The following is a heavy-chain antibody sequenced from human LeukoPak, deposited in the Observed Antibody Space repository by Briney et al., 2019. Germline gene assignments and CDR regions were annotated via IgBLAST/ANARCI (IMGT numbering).Heavy chain of an antibody. CDR1: GYTLTELS. Sequence: VKVSCKVSGYTLTELSMHWVRQAPGKGLEWMGGFDPEDGETIYAQKFQGRVTITEDTSTDTAYMELSSLRSEDTAVYYCATLRDFQHWGQGTLVTVSS. J-gene: IGHJ1*01. V-gene: IGHV1-24*01. CDR2: FDPEDGET. CDR3: ATLRDFQH.